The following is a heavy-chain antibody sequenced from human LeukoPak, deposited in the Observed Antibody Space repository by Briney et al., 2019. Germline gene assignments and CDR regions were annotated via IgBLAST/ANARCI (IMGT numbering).Heavy chain of an antibody. CDR1: GFTFSSYA. V-gene: IGHV3-30-3*01. D-gene: IGHD2-15*01. CDR3: ARSPAGYCSGGSCLNNWFDP. CDR2: ISYDGSKK. J-gene: IGHJ5*02. Sequence: GGSLRLSCAASGFTFSSYAMHWVRQAPGKGLEWVAVISYDGSKKYYAESVKGRFTISKENSKNTLYLKMKSLRDEDTAVYYCARSPAGYCSGGSCLNNWFDPWGQGTLVTVSS.